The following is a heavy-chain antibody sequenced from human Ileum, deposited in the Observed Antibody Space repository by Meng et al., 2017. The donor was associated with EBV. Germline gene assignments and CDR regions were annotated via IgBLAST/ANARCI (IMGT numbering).Heavy chain of an antibody. V-gene: IGHV6-1*01. CDR2: TYYRSKWYN. J-gene: IGHJ4*02. CDR3: ARGARLAPFDY. CDR1: GERVSTNSAA. Sequence: GQGLLHTSLTLSLTCATSGERVSTNSAAWNWIRQPPSRGLEWLGRTYYRSKWYNEYAVSMKSRITINADTSKNQFSLQLNSVTPEDTAVYYCARGARLAPFDYWGQGTLVTVSS. D-gene: IGHD6-19*01.